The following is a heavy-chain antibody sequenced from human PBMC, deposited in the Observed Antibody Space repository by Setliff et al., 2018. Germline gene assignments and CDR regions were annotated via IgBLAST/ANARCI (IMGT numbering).Heavy chain of an antibody. J-gene: IGHJ4*02. CDR1: GGSISSSSYY. Sequence: PSETLSLTCTVSGGSISSSSYYWGWIRQPPGKGLEWIGSIYYSGSTYYNPSLKSRVTISVDTSKNQFSLKLSSVTAADTAVYYCAGHYDFWSGSPDYWGQGTLVTVSS. V-gene: IGHV4-39*01. CDR3: AGHYDFWSGSPDY. D-gene: IGHD3-3*01. CDR2: IYYSGST.